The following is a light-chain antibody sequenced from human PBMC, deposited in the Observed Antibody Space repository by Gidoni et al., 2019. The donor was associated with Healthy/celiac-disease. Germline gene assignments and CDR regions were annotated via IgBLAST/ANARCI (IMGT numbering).Light chain of an antibody. CDR3: QQRSNWLT. CDR1: QSVSSY. V-gene: IGKV3-11*01. Sequence: EIVLTQSPANLSLSPGERATLPSRASQSVSSYLAWYQQKPGQAPRLLIFDASNRATCVPARFSGSWSGTDFTLTISSLEPEDFAVYYCQQRSNWLTFGGGTKVEIK. J-gene: IGKJ4*01. CDR2: DAS.